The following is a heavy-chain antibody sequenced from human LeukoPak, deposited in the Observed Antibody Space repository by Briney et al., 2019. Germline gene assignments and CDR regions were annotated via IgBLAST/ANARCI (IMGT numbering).Heavy chain of an antibody. V-gene: IGHV3-23*01. Sequence: GGSLRLSCAASGFTLSSYAMSWVRQAPGKGLEWVSTISGSGGGTYYADSVKGRFTISRDNSRNTLYLQMNSLRAEDTALYYCARVRTGFEDYWGQGTLVTVSS. CDR3: ARVRTGFEDY. D-gene: IGHD3-3*01. CDR2: ISGSGGGT. CDR1: GFTLSSYA. J-gene: IGHJ4*02.